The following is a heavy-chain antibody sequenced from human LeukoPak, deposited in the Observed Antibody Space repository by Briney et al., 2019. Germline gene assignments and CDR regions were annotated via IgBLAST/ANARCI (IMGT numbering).Heavy chain of an antibody. D-gene: IGHD2-8*01. Sequence: PGGSLRRSCAASGFTGSSNYMDWGRQAPGSGPEGVSVIYKGCNTFYADSVKGRFTMSRDNSQNKLYLQMNSLSAEDRPVHYCPRVLLDTNGDQYWYYDLWGRGNLVPLSS. CDR2: IYKGCNT. V-gene: IGHV3-53*01. J-gene: IGHJ2*01. CDR1: GFTGSSNY. CDR3: PRVLLDTNGDQYWYYDL.